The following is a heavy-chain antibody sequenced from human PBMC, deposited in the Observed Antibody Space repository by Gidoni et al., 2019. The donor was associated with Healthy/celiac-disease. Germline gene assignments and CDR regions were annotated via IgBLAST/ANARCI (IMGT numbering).Heavy chain of an antibody. CDR1: GFTFSSYA. CDR3: AKSMVRGVILVEYFQH. V-gene: IGHV3-23*01. CDR2: IRGSGGST. J-gene: IGHJ1*01. D-gene: IGHD3-10*01. Sequence: EVQLLESGGGLVQLGGSLRLSCVASGFTFSSYAMSWVRQAPGKGLEWVSAIRGSGGSTYYAASVKGRFTISRDHSKNTLYLQMNSLRAEDTAVYYCAKSMVRGVILVEYFQHWGQGTLVTVSS.